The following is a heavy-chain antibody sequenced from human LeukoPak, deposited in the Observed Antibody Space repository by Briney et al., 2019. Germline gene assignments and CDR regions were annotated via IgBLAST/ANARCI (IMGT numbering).Heavy chain of an antibody. J-gene: IGHJ5*02. V-gene: IGHV3-74*01. CDR1: GFTFSSYW. CDR2: INSDGSST. Sequence: GGSLRLSCAASGFTFSSYWMHWVRQAPGKGLVWVSRINSDGSSTSYADSVKGRFTISRDNAKNTLYLQMNSLRAEDTAVYYCAREGLRDWFDPWGQGTLVTVSS. CDR3: AREGLRDWFDP. D-gene: IGHD2-21*01.